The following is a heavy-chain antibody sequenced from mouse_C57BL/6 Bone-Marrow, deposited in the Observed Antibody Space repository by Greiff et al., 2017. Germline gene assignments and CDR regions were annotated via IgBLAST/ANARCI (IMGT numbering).Heavy chain of an antibody. CDR2: IHPNSGST. D-gene: IGHD2-4*01. CDR1: GYTFTSYW. Sequence: VQLQQPGAELVKPGASVKLSCKASGYTFTSYWMQWVKQRPGQGLEWIGMIHPNSGSTNYNEKFKSKATLTVDKSSSTAYMQLSSLTSEDSAVYYCAYDYEAWFAYWGQGTLVTVSA. J-gene: IGHJ3*01. V-gene: IGHV1-64*01. CDR3: AYDYEAWFAY.